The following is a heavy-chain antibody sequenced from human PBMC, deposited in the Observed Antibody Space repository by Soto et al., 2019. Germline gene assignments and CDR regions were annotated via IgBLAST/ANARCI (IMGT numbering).Heavy chain of an antibody. V-gene: IGHV3-30*18. Sequence: QVQVVESGGGVVQPGRSLTLSCAASGFTFSTYGMHWVRQAPGKGLEWVAIVSYDGSRKHYVDSVKGRFAISRDNSMNTLYVQLNSLESEDTGMYDWAKDLHCDGDGYRYGADFWGQGNLVTVSS. CDR3: AKDLHCDGDGYRYGADF. CDR1: GFTFSTYG. CDR2: VSYDGSRK. J-gene: IGHJ4*02. D-gene: IGHD5-12*01.